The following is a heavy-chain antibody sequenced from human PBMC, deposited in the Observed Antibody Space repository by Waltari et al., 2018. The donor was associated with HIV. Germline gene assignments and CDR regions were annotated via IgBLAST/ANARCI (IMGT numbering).Heavy chain of an antibody. CDR3: ARGQYGPGSREDY. Sequence: QVQLQQWGTGLLKPSEHLSLTCAVQGGSSSNYYWSWIRQPPGKGLEWIAEINHSGRTNYNPSLKSRLTISVDTSKTQFSVKLTSVTAADTAVYFCARGQYGPGSREDYCGQGTLVTVAS. CDR1: GGSSSNYY. V-gene: IGHV4-34*02. CDR2: INHSGRT. J-gene: IGHJ4*02. D-gene: IGHD3-10*01.